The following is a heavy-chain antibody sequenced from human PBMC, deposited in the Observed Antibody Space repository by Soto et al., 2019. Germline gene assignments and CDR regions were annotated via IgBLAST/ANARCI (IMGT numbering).Heavy chain of an antibody. CDR3: ARTPDSSGYYFDY. CDR1: GGSITNSGYY. Sequence: QLQLQESGPGLVKPSETLSLTCTVSGGSITNSGYYWGWVRQPPGKGREGIGSIFYRVSSHYKPSLQSRVTISGDTSKNQFSLKLSSVTAADTAVYYCARTPDSSGYYFDYWGQGTLVTVSS. V-gene: IGHV4-39*01. J-gene: IGHJ4*02. D-gene: IGHD3-22*01. CDR2: IFYRVSS.